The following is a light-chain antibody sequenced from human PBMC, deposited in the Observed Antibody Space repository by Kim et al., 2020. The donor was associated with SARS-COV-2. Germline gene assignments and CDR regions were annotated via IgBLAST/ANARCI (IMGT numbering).Light chain of an antibody. J-gene: IGLJ2*01. Sequence: SYELTQPPSVSVAPGKTAIITCGGNVIGRKSVHWYQEKPGQAPVMVIYYNTDRPSGIPERVSGSNSGNTATLTINRVEAGDEAHYYCQVWDRSSDHVVFGGGTKLTVL. CDR2: YNT. CDR3: QVWDRSSDHVV. CDR1: VIGRKS. V-gene: IGLV3-21*04.